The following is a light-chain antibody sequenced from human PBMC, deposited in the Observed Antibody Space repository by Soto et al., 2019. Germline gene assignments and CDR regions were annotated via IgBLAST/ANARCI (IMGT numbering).Light chain of an antibody. CDR1: QSVNSAY. J-gene: IGKJ1*01. CDR2: GAS. V-gene: IGKV3-20*01. Sequence: EIVLTQSPGTLSLSPGERATVSCRASQSVNSAYLAWYQQKPGQAPRLLISGASTRATGILDRFSGSGSETDFTLSITRLEPEDFAVYYCQQYGSSPRTFGQGTKVEVK. CDR3: QQYGSSPRT.